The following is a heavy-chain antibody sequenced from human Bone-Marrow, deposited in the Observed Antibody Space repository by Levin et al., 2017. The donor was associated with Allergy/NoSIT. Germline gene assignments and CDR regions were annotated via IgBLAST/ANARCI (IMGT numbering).Heavy chain of an antibody. CDR1: GFTFSSYS. CDR3: ARDGGDIVVVVAANGDYGMDV. V-gene: IGHV3-48*01. CDR2: ISSSSSTI. Sequence: GGSLRLSCAASGFTFSSYSMNWVRQAPGKGLEWVSYISSSSSTIYYADSVKGRFTISRDNAKNSLYLQMNSLRAEDTAVYYCARDGGDIVVVVAANGDYGMDVWGQGTTVTVSS. J-gene: IGHJ6*02. D-gene: IGHD2-15*01.